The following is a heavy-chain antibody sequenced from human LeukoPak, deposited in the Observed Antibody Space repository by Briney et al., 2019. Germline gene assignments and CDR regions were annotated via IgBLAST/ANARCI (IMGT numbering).Heavy chain of an antibody. V-gene: IGHV3-33*01. D-gene: IGHD3-22*01. CDR3: ATHSSGYYYVLGY. Sequence: GRSLRLSCAASGFTFSSYGMHWVRQAPGKGLEWVAVIWYDGSNKYYADSVKGRFTISRDNSKNTLYLQMNSLRAEDTAVYYCATHSSGYYYVLGYWGQGTLVTVSS. CDR2: IWYDGSNK. J-gene: IGHJ4*02. CDR1: GFTFSSYG.